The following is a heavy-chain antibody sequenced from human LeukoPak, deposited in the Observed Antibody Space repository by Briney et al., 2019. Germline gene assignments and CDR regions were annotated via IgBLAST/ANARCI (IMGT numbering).Heavy chain of an antibody. CDR3: ARAAGMVRGVVPYNGFDP. V-gene: IGHV4-39*07. CDR1: GGSISSSSYY. CDR2: IYYSGST. J-gene: IGHJ5*02. Sequence: SETLSLTCTVSGGSISSSSYYWGWIRQPPGKGLEWIGSIYYSGSTYYNPSLKSRVTISVDTSKNQFSLKLSSVTAADTAVYYCARAAGMVRGVVPYNGFDPWGQGTLVTVSS. D-gene: IGHD3-10*01.